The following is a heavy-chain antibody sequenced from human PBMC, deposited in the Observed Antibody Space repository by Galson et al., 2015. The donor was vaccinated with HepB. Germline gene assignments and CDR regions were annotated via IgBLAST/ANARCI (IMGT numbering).Heavy chain of an antibody. V-gene: IGHV3-30-3*01. CDR1: GFTFSSYA. D-gene: IGHD6-19*01. CDR2: ISYDGSNK. J-gene: IGHJ5*02. CDR3: ARGGGQWLVLIRFDP. Sequence: SLRLSCAASGFTFSSYAMHWVRQAPGKGLEWVAVISYDGSNKYYADSVKGRFTISRDNSKNTLYLQMNSLRAEDTAVYYCARGGGQWLVLIRFDPWGQGTLVTVSS.